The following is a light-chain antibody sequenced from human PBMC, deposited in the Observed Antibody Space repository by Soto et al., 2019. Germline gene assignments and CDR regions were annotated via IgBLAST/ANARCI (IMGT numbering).Light chain of an antibody. CDR3: QHYGGMWT. CDR1: QIITNR. V-gene: IGKV1-5*01. CDR2: DAS. J-gene: IGKJ1*01. Sequence: DIQMTQSPSTLPASVGDRVTITCRASQIITNRLAWYQQKPGKAPKVLIYDASNLESGVPSRFSGSRSGTEFILTISSLQPDDFATYYCQHYGGMWTFGQGTKVDIK.